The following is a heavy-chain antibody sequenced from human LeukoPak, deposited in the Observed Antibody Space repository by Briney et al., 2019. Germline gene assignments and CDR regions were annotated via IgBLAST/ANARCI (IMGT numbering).Heavy chain of an antibody. V-gene: IGHV4-34*01. CDR3: ARGWLLLWFGEPRPFDP. Sequence: SETLSLTCAVYGGSFSGYYWSWIRQPPGKGLEWIGEINHSGSTNYNPSLKSRVTISVDTSKNQFSLKLSSATAADTAVYYCARGWLLLWFGEPRPFDPWGQGTLVTVSS. J-gene: IGHJ5*02. CDR1: GGSFSGYY. CDR2: INHSGST. D-gene: IGHD3-10*01.